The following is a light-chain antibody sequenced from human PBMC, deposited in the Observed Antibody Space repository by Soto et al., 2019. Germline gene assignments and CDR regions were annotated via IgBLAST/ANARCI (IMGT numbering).Light chain of an antibody. J-gene: IGKJ4*01. CDR3: QQYNEWPLT. CDR2: GAA. V-gene: IGKV3-15*01. CDR1: QSVSSD. Sequence: EVVMTQSPATLSVSPGERVLLSCRASQSVSSDLAWYHQKPGQPPRLLIYGAATRATGNPGRFSGSWSGTECTLTISSLQSEDFGVYYCQQYNEWPLTFGGGTKVEIK.